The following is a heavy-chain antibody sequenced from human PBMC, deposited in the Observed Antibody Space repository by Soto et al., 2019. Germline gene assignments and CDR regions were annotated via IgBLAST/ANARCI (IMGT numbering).Heavy chain of an antibody. CDR1: GGSISSGDYY. CDR2: IYYSGST. Sequence: QVQLQESGPGLVKPSQTLSLTCTVSGGSISSGDYYWSWIRQPPGKGLEWIGYIYYSGSTYYNPSLKSRVTLSVDTSKNQFSLKLSSVTAADTAVYYCARDLMYYYDSSGSPSGGAFDIWGQGTMVTVSS. D-gene: IGHD3-22*01. CDR3: ARDLMYYYDSSGSPSGGAFDI. J-gene: IGHJ3*02. V-gene: IGHV4-30-4*01.